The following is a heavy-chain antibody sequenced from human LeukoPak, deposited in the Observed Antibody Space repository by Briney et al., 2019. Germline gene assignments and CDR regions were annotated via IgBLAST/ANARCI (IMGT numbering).Heavy chain of an antibody. CDR2: IWYDGSNK. J-gene: IGHJ4*02. D-gene: IGHD3-16*01. CDR3: VGLPADEGFDY. Sequence: GGSLRLSCAASGFTFSSYGMHWVRQAPGKGLEWVAVIWYDGSNKYYADSVKGRFTISRDNSKNTLYLQMNGLRAEDTAVYYCVGLPADEGFDYWGQGTLVTVSS. V-gene: IGHV3-33*01. CDR1: GFTFSSYG.